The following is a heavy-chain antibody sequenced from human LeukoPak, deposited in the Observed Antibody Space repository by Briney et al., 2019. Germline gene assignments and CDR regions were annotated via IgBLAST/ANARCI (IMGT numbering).Heavy chain of an antibody. CDR3: ATGAGATGTSNFDY. D-gene: IGHD1-1*01. CDR2: FDPEDGET. CDR1: GYTLTELS. J-gene: IGHJ4*02. V-gene: IGHV1-24*01. Sequence: ASVKVSCKVSGYTLTELSMHWVRQAPGKGLEWMGGFDPEDGETIYAQKFQGRVTMTEDTSTDTAYMELSSLRSEDTAVYYCATGAGATGTSNFDYWGQGTLVTVSS.